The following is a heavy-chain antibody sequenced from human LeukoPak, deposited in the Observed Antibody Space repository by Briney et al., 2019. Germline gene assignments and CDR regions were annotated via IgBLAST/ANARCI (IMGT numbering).Heavy chain of an antibody. D-gene: IGHD4-17*01. Sequence: SETLSLTCTISAGSINNYYWRWLRQPPGEGLEYIGYIYYSGTTNYNPSLKSRVTMSVDMSKNQFSLDLRSVTAADTAVYYCAKTTVISPSYWYFGLWGRGTLVTVSS. CDR2: IYYSGTT. J-gene: IGHJ2*01. CDR3: AKTTVISPSYWYFGL. CDR1: AGSINNYY. V-gene: IGHV4-59*03.